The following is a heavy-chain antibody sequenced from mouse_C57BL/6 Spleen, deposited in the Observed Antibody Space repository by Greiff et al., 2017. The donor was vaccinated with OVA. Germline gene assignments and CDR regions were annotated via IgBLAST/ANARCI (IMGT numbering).Heavy chain of an antibody. CDR3: ARYYYYGSRGFDY. V-gene: IGHV1-26*01. D-gene: IGHD1-1*01. Sequence: VQLQQSGPELVKPGASVKISCKASGYTFTDYYMNWVKQSHGKSLEWIGDINPNNGGTSYNQKFKGKATLTVDKSSSTAYMELRSLTSEDSAVYYCARYYYYGSRGFDYWGQGTTLTVSS. J-gene: IGHJ2*01. CDR2: INPNNGGT. CDR1: GYTFTDYY.